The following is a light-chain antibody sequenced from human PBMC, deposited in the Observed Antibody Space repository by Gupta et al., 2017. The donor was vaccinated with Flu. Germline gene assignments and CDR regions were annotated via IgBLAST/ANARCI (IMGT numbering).Light chain of an antibody. CDR1: QSLTSSY. CDR2: GVP. J-gene: IGKJ1*01. CDR3: QEYGSCRT. V-gene: IGKV3-20*01. Sequence: EIVVTQSPGTLSLSPGERATLSCRASQSLTSSYLAWYQQKRGQAPRLLIYGVPSRATGIPDRFSGSGSGTDFTLTIRRLEPEDFAVYYWQEYGSCRTFGQGTKEEIK.